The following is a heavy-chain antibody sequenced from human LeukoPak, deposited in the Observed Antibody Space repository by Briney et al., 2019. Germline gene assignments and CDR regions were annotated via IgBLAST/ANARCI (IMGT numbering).Heavy chain of an antibody. V-gene: IGHV3-23*01. CDR1: GFSFSIYA. CDR3: AREVRRAARAYYFDY. D-gene: IGHD6-6*01. CDR2: IRGSGAIT. J-gene: IGHJ4*02. Sequence: PGGSLRLSCTASGFSFSIYALSWVRQAPGKGLEWVSGIRGSGAITYYADSVKGRFTISRDNSKSTLFLHMNSLRAEDTAVYYCAREVRRAARAYYFDYWGQGTLVTVSS.